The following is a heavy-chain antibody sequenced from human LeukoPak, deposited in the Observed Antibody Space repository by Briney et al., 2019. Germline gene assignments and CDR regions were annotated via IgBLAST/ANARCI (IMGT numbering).Heavy chain of an antibody. D-gene: IGHD3-22*01. V-gene: IGHV3-48*01. J-gene: IGHJ6*02. Sequence: GGSLRLSCAASGFTFNSYGMKWVPQAPGKGLEGVSYSIGSGSTTYYADSVKGRFTISSENAKNSLYLQMNSLRAEDTAVYYCARRNSSGSPYYYYYGMDVWGQGTTVTVSS. CDR2: SIGSGSTT. CDR3: ARRNSSGSPYYYYYGMDV. CDR1: GFTFNSYG.